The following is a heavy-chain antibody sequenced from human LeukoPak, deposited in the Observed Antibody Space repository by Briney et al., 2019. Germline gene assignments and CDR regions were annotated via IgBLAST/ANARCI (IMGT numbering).Heavy chain of an antibody. D-gene: IGHD6-13*01. J-gene: IGHJ4*02. CDR2: ISSGGDTI. CDR3: ASHAPGSSWYY. V-gene: IGHV3-48*04. CDR1: GFTFSSYS. Sequence: GGSLRLSCAASGFTFSSYSMNWVRQSPGKGLECVSYISSGGDTIYYADSVKGRFTISRDNAKNSLYLQMNSLRAEDTAVYYCASHAPGSSWYYWGQGTLVTVSS.